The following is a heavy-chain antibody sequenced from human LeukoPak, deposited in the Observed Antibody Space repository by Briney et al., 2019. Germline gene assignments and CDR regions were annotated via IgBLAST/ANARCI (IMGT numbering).Heavy chain of an antibody. CDR2: INWNGAAT. D-gene: IGHD4-17*01. CDR3: ARVPTTVTPDYFDY. J-gene: IGHJ4*02. Sequence: GGSLRLSCEGSGFTFDDYGISWVRHVPGKGLQWVSGINWNGAATGHGDSVKGRFTISRDNSKNTLYLQMNSLRAEDTAVYYCARVPTTVTPDYFDYWGQGTLVTVSS. CDR1: GFTFDDYG. V-gene: IGHV3-20*04.